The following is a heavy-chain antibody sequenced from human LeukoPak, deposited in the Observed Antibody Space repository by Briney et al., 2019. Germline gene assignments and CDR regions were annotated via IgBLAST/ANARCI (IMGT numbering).Heavy chain of an antibody. V-gene: IGHV4-34*01. CDR1: GWSLKNHY. D-gene: IGHD4-17*01. Sequence: SETLSLTCAVSGWSLKNHYLTWIRQSPGKRLEWIGLINSGGTTVYDPSLKSRVSISLDTSKNQFSLTLRSMTATDTAVYYCARDEAGHYALALWGQGTPVTVSS. CDR2: INSGGTT. J-gene: IGHJ5*02. CDR3: ARDEAGHYALAL.